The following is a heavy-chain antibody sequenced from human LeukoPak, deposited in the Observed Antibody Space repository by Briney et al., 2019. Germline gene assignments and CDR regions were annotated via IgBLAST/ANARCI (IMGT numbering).Heavy chain of an antibody. CDR3: ARDPQATVYRSGHIDY. J-gene: IGHJ4*02. CDR2: INPSGGST. D-gene: IGHD3-22*01. CDR1: GYTLTSYY. V-gene: IGHV1-46*01. Sequence: ASVKVSCKAFGYTLTSYYLHWVRQAPGQGFEWMGIINPSGGSTSYAQKFQGRVTMTRDMSTSTLYMELSGLRSEDTAVYYCARDPQATVYRSGHIDYWGQGTLVTVSS.